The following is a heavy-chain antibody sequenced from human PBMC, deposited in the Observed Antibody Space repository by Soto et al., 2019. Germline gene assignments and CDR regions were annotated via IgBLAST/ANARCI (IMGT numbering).Heavy chain of an antibody. D-gene: IGHD3-10*01. CDR1: ECPSRTYD. Sequence: EVQMLESGGDLIQPGGSLRLSCAASECPSRTYDMSWVRQAPGKGLEWVSGISNSGHATHYADSVRGRFTISKDDYKNSLYLQMNSLRADDTAVYYCAKVTWSGERCWGRGTLVTVSS. CDR2: ISNSGHAT. V-gene: IGHV3-23*01. J-gene: IGHJ4*02. CDR3: AKVTWSGERC.